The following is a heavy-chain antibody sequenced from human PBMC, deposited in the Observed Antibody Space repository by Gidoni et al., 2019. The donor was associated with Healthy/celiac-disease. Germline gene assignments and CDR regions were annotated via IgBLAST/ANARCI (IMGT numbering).Heavy chain of an antibody. D-gene: IGHD3-3*01. Sequence: QVQLVESGGGVVQPGRSLRLSCAASGFTFSSYGLHWLRQAPGKGLEWVAVIWYDGSNKYYADSVKGRFTISRDNSKNTLYLQMNSLRAEDTAVYYCARDNYDFWSGSPPFFYYYYGMDVWGQGTTVTVSS. CDR1: GFTFSSYG. V-gene: IGHV3-33*01. CDR3: ARDNYDFWSGSPPFFYYYYGMDV. J-gene: IGHJ6*02. CDR2: IWYDGSNK.